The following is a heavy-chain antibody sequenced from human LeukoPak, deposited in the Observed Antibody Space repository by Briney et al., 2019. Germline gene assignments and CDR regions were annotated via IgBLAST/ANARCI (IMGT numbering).Heavy chain of an antibody. CDR2: IKSRTDGGTT. CDR3: TTALYYYYYYMDV. V-gene: IGHV3-15*01. CDR1: RFTFSNAW. Sequence: PGGSLRLSCAASRFTFSNAWMSWVRQAPGKGLEWVGRIKSRTDGGTTDYAAPVKGKFTISRDDSKNTLYLQMNSLKTEDTAVYYCTTALYYYYYYMDVWGKGTTVTVSS. J-gene: IGHJ6*03.